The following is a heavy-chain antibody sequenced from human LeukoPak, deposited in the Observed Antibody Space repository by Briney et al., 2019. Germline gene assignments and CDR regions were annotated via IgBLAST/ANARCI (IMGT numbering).Heavy chain of an antibody. CDR3: ARGYYDSSGYYYPDY. CDR1: GGSISSYY. Sequence: PSETLSLTCTVSGGSISSYYWSWIRQPPGKGLEWIGYIHYSGSTNYNPSLKSRVTISVDTSKNQFSLKLSSVTAADTAVCYCARGYYDSSGYYYPDYWGQGTLVTVSS. V-gene: IGHV4-59*01. J-gene: IGHJ4*02. D-gene: IGHD3-22*01. CDR2: IHYSGST.